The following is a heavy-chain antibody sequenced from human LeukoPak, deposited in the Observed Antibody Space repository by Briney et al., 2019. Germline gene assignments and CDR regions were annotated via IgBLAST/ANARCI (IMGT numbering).Heavy chain of an antibody. CDR3: ARVKFVGSIVDLVP. J-gene: IGHJ5*02. Sequence: ASVRVSRMASGYTFTDYYMHWVRQAPGQGLEWMAWINPNSGATSSAQKFQGRVTLTRDTSISTAYMELSSLRSDDTAVYYCARVKFVGSIVDLVPWGQRTLVTVSS. CDR2: INPNSGAT. D-gene: IGHD1-26*01. CDR1: GYTFTDYY. V-gene: IGHV1-2*02.